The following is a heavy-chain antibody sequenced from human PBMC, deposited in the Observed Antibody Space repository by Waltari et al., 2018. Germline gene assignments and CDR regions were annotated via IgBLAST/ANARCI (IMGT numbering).Heavy chain of an antibody. J-gene: IGHJ4*02. Sequence: EVQLVESGGGLVKPGGSLRLSCAASGFTFSSYSMNWVRQAPGKGLEWVASISSSSSYIYYADSVKGRFTISRDNAKNSLYLQMNSLRAEDTAVYYCARGGRDGYNHFDYWGQGTLVTVSS. V-gene: IGHV3-21*01. CDR3: ARGGRDGYNHFDY. CDR2: ISSSSSYI. CDR1: GFTFSSYS. D-gene: IGHD5-12*01.